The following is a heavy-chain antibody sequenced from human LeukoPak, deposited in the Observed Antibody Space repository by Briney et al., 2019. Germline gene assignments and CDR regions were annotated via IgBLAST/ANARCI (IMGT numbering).Heavy chain of an antibody. D-gene: IGHD3-22*01. V-gene: IGHV1-18*01. J-gene: IGHJ4*02. Sequence: GASVKVSCKASGYTFTSYGISWVRQAPGQGLEWMGWISGYTGNTDYAQKFQGRVTITTDRSTSTAYMELRSLTSDDTALYYCARDTNKDSGRYFLLFDYWGQGTLVTVS. CDR1: GYTFTSYG. CDR2: ISGYTGNT. CDR3: ARDTNKDSGRYFLLFDY.